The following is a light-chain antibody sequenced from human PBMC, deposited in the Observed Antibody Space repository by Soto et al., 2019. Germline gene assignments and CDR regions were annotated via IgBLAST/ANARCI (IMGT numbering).Light chain of an antibody. CDR2: LGS. J-gene: IGKJ4*01. CDR1: QSLLHSSGRYY. CDR3: IQALQTPFT. Sequence: DIVMTPSPLSLPVTPGEPASISCRSSQSLLHSSGRYYLDWYLQKPGQSPQLLIYLGSHRASGVTDRFSGSGSGTDFTLTISRVEAEDVGIYYCIQALQTPFTFGGGTRVEIK. V-gene: IGKV2-28*01.